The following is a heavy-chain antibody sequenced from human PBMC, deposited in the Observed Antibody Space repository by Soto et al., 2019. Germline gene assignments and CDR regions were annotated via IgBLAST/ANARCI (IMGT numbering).Heavy chain of an antibody. CDR1: GGSISSGDYY. V-gene: IGHV4-30-4*01. CDR3: ASAARCAQIFDY. CDR2: IYYSGST. J-gene: IGHJ4*02. D-gene: IGHD6-6*01. Sequence: SETLSLTCTVSGGSISSGDYYWSWIRQPPGKGLEWIGYIYYSGSTYYNPSLKSRVTISVDTSKNQFSLKLSSVTAEDTAVYYCASAARCAQIFDYWGQGTLVTVSS.